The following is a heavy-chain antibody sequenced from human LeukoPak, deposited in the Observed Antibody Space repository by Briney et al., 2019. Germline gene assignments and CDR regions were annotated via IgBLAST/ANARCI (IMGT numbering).Heavy chain of an antibody. CDR1: GFIFSSNA. CDR3: ASLEYLRIAVADEWYFDY. Sequence: PGGSLRLSCAASGFIFSSNAMHWVRQAPGKGLEWVALVSSDGSKKYYADSVKGRFTISRDNSKNTLYLQMNSLRAEDTAVYYRASLEYLRIAVADEWYFDYWGQGTLVTVSS. V-gene: IGHV3-30*14. CDR2: VSSDGSKK. D-gene: IGHD6-19*01. J-gene: IGHJ4*02.